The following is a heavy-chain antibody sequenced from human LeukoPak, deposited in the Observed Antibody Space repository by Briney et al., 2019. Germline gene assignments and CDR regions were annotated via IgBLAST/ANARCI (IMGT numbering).Heavy chain of an antibody. CDR2: INPNSGVT. V-gene: IGHV1-2*02. Sequence: GASVKVSCTASGYTFSDYYIHWVRQAPGQGREWMGWINPNSGVTKYALKFQGRVTMTRDTSISTAYMELSGLTFDDTALYYCARDAPQNCSGGTCFPFWGQGTLVTVPS. D-gene: IGHD2-15*01. J-gene: IGHJ4*02. CDR1: GYTFSDYY. CDR3: ARDAPQNCSGGTCFPF.